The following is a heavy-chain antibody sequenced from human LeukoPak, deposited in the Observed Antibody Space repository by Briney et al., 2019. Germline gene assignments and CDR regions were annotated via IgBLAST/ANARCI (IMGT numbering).Heavy chain of an antibody. Sequence: PAETVSLTCTVSGRSVSRGSYCWRWIRQPPGKGLEWIGYIYYSGSINYNPSLKSRVTISVDTSKDQFSLKLRSVTAADTAVYYCARDVCSSTSCYRAYYYGMNVWGKGTTVTVSS. CDR2: IYYSGSI. CDR1: GRSVSRGSYC. J-gene: IGHJ6*04. V-gene: IGHV4-61*01. CDR3: ARDVCSSTSCYRAYYYGMNV. D-gene: IGHD2-2*01.